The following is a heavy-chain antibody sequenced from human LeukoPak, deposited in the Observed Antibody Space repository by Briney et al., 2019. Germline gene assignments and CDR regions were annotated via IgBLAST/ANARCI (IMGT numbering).Heavy chain of an antibody. CDR3: ARVGGYWDDSSGYYPLPIDY. D-gene: IGHD3-22*01. J-gene: IGHJ4*02. CDR1: GYTFTGYY. Sequence: SVKVSCKASGYTFTGYYMHWVRQAPGQGLEWMGWINPNSGGTNYAQKFQGRVTMTRDTSISTAYMELSRLRSDDTAVYYCARVGGYWDDSSGYYPLPIDYWGQGTLVTVSS. CDR2: INPNSGGT. V-gene: IGHV1-2*02.